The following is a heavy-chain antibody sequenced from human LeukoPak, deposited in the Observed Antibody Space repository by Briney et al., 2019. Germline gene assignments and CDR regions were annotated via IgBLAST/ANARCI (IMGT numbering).Heavy chain of an antibody. V-gene: IGHV3-23*01. CDR2: ISGSGGST. J-gene: IGHJ4*02. D-gene: IGHD1-26*01. Sequence: GGSLRLSCAASGFTFSSYAMSWVRQAPGKGLEWVSAISGSGGSTYYADSVKGRFTISRDNSKNTLYLQMNSLRAKDTAVYYCAKGSSGSYYVIGGYFDYWGQGTLVTVSS. CDR3: AKGSSGSYYVIGGYFDY. CDR1: GFTFSSYA.